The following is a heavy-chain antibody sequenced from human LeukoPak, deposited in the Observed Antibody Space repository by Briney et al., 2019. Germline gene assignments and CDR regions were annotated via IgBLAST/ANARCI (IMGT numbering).Heavy chain of an antibody. J-gene: IGHJ4*02. CDR2: INPYNGKT. V-gene: IGHV1-18*01. Sequence: ASVKVPCKAPGYTLDRFGMSWVRQAPGLGLEWLGWINPYNGKTIFGEKFQGRVTLTTDTSTSTVYMELTSLTYDDTALYFCARDTPQHLKRFDYWGQGTLVTVTS. CDR3: ARDTPQHLKRFDY. D-gene: IGHD6-13*01. CDR1: GYTLDRFG.